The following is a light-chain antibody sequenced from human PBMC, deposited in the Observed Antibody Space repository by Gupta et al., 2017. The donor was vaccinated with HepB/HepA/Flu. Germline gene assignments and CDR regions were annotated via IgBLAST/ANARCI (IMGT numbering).Light chain of an antibody. J-gene: IGKJ5*01. CDR2: GAS. CDR1: QGISSY. Sequence: DIQLTQSPSFVSASVGDRVTITCRASQGISSYLTWYQQKPGKAPKLLIYGASSLQSGVPSRFSGSGSGTEFTLTISSVQPEDFATYYCQQSNSFPFTFGQGTRLEIK. V-gene: IGKV1-9*01. CDR3: QQSNSFPFT.